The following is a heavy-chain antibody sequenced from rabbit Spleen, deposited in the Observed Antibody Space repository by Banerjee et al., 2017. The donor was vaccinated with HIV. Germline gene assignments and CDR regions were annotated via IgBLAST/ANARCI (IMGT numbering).Heavy chain of an antibody. CDR2: IYAGSTGTI. Sequence: LEESGGGLVQPEGSLALTCKASGFSFSAVHWIYWVRQAPGKGLEWIGTIYAGSTGTIDFASWAKGRFTISKTSSTTVTLQMTSLTAADTATYFCARNFDLWGQGTLVTVS. J-gene: IGHJ4*01. CDR1: GFSFSAVHW. CDR3: ARNFDL. V-gene: IGHV1S45*01.